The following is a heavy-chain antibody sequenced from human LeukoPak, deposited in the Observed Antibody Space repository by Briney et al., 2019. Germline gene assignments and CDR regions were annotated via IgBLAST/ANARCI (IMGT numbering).Heavy chain of an antibody. Sequence: ASVKVSCKASGYTFTSYGISWVRQAPGQGLEWMGWISAYNGNTNYAQKFQGRVTMTRDTSISTAYMELSRLRSDDTAVYYCARPLNPYYYGSGSYINWGQGTLVTVSS. CDR1: GYTFTSYG. V-gene: IGHV1-18*01. CDR2: ISAYNGNT. D-gene: IGHD3-10*01. J-gene: IGHJ4*02. CDR3: ARPLNPYYYGSGSYIN.